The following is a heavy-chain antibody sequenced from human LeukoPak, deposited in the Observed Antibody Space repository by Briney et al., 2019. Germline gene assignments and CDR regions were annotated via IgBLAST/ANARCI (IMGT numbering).Heavy chain of an antibody. Sequence: ASVKVSCKASGYTFTGYYMHWVRQAPGQGLEWMGWINPNSCGTNYAQDFHGRVTMTRDTSISTAYMGLSRLRSDDTAVYYCARAGDSGNLAWGQGTLVTVSS. CDR2: INPNSCGT. D-gene: IGHD1-26*01. V-gene: IGHV1-2*02. CDR1: GYTFTGYY. J-gene: IGHJ5*02. CDR3: ARAGDSGNLA.